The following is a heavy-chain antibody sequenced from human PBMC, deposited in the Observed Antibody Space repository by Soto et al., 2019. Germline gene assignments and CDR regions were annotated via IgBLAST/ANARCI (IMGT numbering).Heavy chain of an antibody. CDR2: IYYSGST. CDR1: GGSISNYY. CDR3: ARGPPLI. Sequence: SETLSLTCTVSGGSISNYYWSWVRQPPGKGLEWIGYIYYSGSTNYNPSLKSRVTISVDTSKNQFSLKLTSVTAADTAVYYCARGPPLIWGQGTLVTVSS. V-gene: IGHV4-59*01. J-gene: IGHJ4*02.